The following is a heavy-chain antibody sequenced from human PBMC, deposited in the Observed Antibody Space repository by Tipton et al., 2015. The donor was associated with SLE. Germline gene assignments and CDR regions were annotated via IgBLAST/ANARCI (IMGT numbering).Heavy chain of an antibody. D-gene: IGHD1-7*01. J-gene: IGHJ5*01. CDR3: AKGRDTWNYGWLDS. CDR2: VIGVGNGGGSGGNK. CDR1: GFTFSSYA. Sequence: SLRLSCAASGFTFSSYAMSWVRQAPGKGLEWVAAVIGVGNGGGSGGNKYYADSVKGRFTISRGNFKNTLYLEMYSLRADDTAVYYCAKGRDTWNYGWLDSWGPGTLVTVSS. V-gene: IGHV3-23*01.